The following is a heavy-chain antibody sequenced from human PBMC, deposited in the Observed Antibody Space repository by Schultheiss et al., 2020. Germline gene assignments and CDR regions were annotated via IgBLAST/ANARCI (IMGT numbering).Heavy chain of an antibody. CDR2: IYPGDSDT. CDR1: GYSFTSYW. V-gene: IGHV5-51*01. Sequence: GGSLRLSCKGSGYSFTSYWIGWVRQMPGKGLEWMGIIYPGDSDTRYSPSFQGQVTISADKSISTAYLQWSSQKASDTAMYYCARGVPAAIGGYYYYYGMDVWGQGTTVTVSS. CDR3: ARGVPAAIGGYYYYYGMDV. D-gene: IGHD2-2*01. J-gene: IGHJ6*02.